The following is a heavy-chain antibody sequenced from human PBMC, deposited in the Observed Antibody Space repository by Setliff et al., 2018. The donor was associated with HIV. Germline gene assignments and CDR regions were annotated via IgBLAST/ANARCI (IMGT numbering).Heavy chain of an antibody. J-gene: IGHJ4*02. D-gene: IGHD5-18*01. Sequence: PSETLSLTCTVSGGSISSRSNYWGWIRQPPGKGLEWIGTIYYTGTTYYNPSLQSRVTLSVDTSKNQFSLKLSSVTAADTAFYYCARRDGYSYGFYFDYWGQGTLVTVSS. CDR1: GGSISSRSNY. CDR3: ARRDGYSYGFYFDY. CDR2: IYYTGTT. V-gene: IGHV4-39*01.